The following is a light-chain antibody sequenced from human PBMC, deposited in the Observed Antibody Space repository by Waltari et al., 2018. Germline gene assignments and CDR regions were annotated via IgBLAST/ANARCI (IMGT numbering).Light chain of an antibody. CDR1: SSNIGNNY. Sequence: QSVLTQPPSVSAAPGQRVTIPCSGGSSNIGNNYVSWYRQFPGTAPKLPIYEDDERPSGIPGGFSGSKSGTSATLDITGLQAGDEAHYYCGTWDSSLSGAVFGGGTHLTVL. J-gene: IGLJ7*01. CDR2: EDD. V-gene: IGLV1-51*02. CDR3: GTWDSSLSGAV.